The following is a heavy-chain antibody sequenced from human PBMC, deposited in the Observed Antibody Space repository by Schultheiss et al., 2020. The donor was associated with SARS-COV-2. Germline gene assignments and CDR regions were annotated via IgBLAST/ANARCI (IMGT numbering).Heavy chain of an antibody. CDR1: GGSFSGYY. CDR3: ARGRGARYVAYYSYYYGMDV. D-gene: IGHD4/OR15-4a*01. J-gene: IGHJ6*02. V-gene: IGHV4-34*01. Sequence: LSLPFSVYGGSFSGYYWSWIRQPPGKGLEWIGEINHSGSTNYNPSLKSRVTISVDTSKNQFSLKLSSVTAADTAVYFCARGRGARYVAYYSYYYGMDVWGQGTTVTVSS. CDR2: INHSGST.